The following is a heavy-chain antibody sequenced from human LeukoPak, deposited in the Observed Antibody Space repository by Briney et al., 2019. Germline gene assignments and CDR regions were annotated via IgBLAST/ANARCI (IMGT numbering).Heavy chain of an antibody. CDR2: INHSGST. J-gene: IGHJ4*02. Sequence: SETLSLTCAVSGGSISSGGYYWSWIRQPPGKGLEWIGEINHSGSTNYNPSLKSRVTISVDTSKNQFSLKLSSVTAADTAVYYCARGLTTSLDYWGQGTLVTVSS. CDR3: ARGLTTSLDY. CDR1: GGSISSGGYY. V-gene: IGHV4-30-2*01. D-gene: IGHD4-11*01.